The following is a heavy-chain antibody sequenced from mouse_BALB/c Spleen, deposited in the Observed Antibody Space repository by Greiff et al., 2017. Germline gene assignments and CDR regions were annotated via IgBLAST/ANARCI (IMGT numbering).Heavy chain of an antibody. CDR2: ISTYYGDA. J-gene: IGHJ3*01. CDR3: ARPGYYGSSYDWFAY. CDR1: GYTFTDYA. V-gene: IGHV1S137*01. Sequence: QVQLKESGAELVRPGVSVKISCKGSGYTFTDYAMHWVKQSHAKSLEWIGVISTYYGDASYNQNFKGKATMTVDKSSSTAYMELARLTSEDSAIYYCARPGYYGSSYDWFAYWGQGTLVTVSA. D-gene: IGHD1-1*01.